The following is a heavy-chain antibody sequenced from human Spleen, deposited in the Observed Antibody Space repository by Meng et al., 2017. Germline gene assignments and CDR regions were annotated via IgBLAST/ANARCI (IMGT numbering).Heavy chain of an antibody. V-gene: IGHV3-23*01. CDR2: FSGRGGST. CDR3: ASKAGYYSPYYYYGMDV. J-gene: IGHJ6*02. D-gene: IGHD3-9*01. CDR1: GITLRRSV. Sequence: GESLKISCPASGITLRRSVMMWGCQAPGQGLEWVSNFSGRGGSTLHTASVKGRFTISRDNSKNTLYLQMNSLRAEDTAVYYCASKAGYYSPYYYYGMDVWGQGTTVTVAS.